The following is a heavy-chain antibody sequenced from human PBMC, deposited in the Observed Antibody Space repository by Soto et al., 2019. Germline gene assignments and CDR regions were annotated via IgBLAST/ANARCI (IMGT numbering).Heavy chain of an antibody. V-gene: IGHV4-61*01. CDR3: ARGEQQLVFDY. CDR2: IYYSGST. J-gene: IGHJ4*02. D-gene: IGHD6-13*01. Sequence: QVQLQESGPGLVKPSETLSLTCTVSGGSVSSGSYYWSWIRQPPGKGLEWIGYIYYSGSTNYNPSLKSRVTISVDTSKNPFSLKLSSVTAADTAVYYCARGEQQLVFDYWGQGTLVTVSS. CDR1: GGSVSSGSYY.